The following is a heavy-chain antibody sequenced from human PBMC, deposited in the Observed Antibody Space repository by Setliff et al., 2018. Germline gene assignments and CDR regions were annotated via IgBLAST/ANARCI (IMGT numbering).Heavy chain of an antibody. Sequence: SETLSLTCTVSGASISANHYWGWIRQTPGKGLEWIGSISYGGNTYYDPSLKSRVTIFADTSRNQFSVQLSSVTAADTAVYYCASSQFYINFGSWGQGTLVTVSS. CDR3: ASSQFYINFGS. CDR1: GASISANHY. CDR2: ISYGGNT. J-gene: IGHJ4*02. D-gene: IGHD1-1*01. V-gene: IGHV4-39*01.